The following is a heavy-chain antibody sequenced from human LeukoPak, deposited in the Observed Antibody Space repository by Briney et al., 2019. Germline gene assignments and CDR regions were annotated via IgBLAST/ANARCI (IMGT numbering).Heavy chain of an antibody. CDR1: GGSISSYY. J-gene: IGHJ6*03. Sequence: SETLSLTCTVSGGSISSYYWSWIRQPPGKGLEWIGYIYYSGSTNYNPSLKSRVTISVDTSKNQFSLKLSPVTAADTAVYYCARDYGSGSYYNGYYYYYMDVWGKGTTVTISS. CDR2: IYYSGST. D-gene: IGHD3-10*01. V-gene: IGHV4-59*01. CDR3: ARDYGSGSYYNGYYYYYMDV.